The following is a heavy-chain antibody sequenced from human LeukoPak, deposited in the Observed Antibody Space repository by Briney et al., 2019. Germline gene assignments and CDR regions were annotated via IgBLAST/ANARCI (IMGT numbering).Heavy chain of an antibody. CDR1: GFTFSSYA. D-gene: IGHD6-19*01. CDR3: VRDLGAVAGLDY. CDR2: ISGSGGST. V-gene: IGHV3-23*01. J-gene: IGHJ4*02. Sequence: GGSLRLSCAASGFTFSSYAMSWVRQAPGKGLEWVSAISGSGGSTYYADSVKGRFTISRDNSKNTLYLQMNSLRAEDTAVYYCVRDLGAVAGLDYWGQGTLVTVSS.